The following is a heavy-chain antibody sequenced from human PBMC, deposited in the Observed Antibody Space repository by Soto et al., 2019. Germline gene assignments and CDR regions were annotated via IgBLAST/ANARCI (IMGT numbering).Heavy chain of an antibody. CDR3: AREDDYGYRYIDYGLDV. D-gene: IGHD4-17*01. V-gene: IGHV3-30-3*01. Sequence: LRLSCAASGFTFNIYALHWVRQAPGKGLEWVAVISFDGTKKYYSDSVKGRFTISRDNLKNTLYLQMNDLRVEDAALYFCAREDDYGYRYIDYGLDVWGQGTTVTVSS. CDR2: ISFDGTKK. J-gene: IGHJ6*02. CDR1: GFTFNIYA.